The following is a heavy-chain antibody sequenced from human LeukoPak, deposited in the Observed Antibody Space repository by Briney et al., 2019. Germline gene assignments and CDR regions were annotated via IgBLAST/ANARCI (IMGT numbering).Heavy chain of an antibody. D-gene: IGHD2-15*01. J-gene: IGHJ6*02. V-gene: IGHV3-30*18. CDR1: GFTFSRYG. CDR3: AKDQPSISCSGGSCYSFDYYGMDV. CDR2: ISYDGSNK. Sequence: PGGSLRLSCAASGFTFSRYGMHWVRQAPGKGLEWVAVISYDGSNKYYADSVKGRFTISRDNSKNTLYLQMNSLRAEDTAVYYCAKDQPSISCSGGSCYSFDYYGMDVWGQGTTVTVSS.